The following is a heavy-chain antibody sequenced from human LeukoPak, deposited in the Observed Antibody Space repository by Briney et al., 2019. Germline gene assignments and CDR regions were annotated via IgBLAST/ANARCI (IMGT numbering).Heavy chain of an antibody. D-gene: IGHD6-19*01. J-gene: IGHJ4*02. V-gene: IGHV4-39*01. CDR2: IYYSGNT. CDR1: GGSITSSSYY. Sequence: SETLSLTCIVSGGSITSSSYYWGWIRQPPGKGLEWIGTIYYSGNTYYNPSLKSRVTIYVDTSKNQFSLKLSSVTATDTAVYCCARVGSTGWYLNWGQGTLVTVSS. CDR3: ARVGSTGWYLN.